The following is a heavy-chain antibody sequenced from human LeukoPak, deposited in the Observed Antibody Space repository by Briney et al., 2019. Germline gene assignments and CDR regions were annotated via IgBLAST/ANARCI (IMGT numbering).Heavy chain of an antibody. Sequence: ASVKVSCKASGYTFTGYYMHWVRQAPGQGLEWMGWINPNSGDTNYAQKFQGRVTMTRDTSISTAYMELSRLRSDDTAVYYCARGGRTLELMDHYYYGMDVWGQGTTVTVSS. D-gene: IGHD1-7*01. CDR3: ARGGRTLELMDHYYYGMDV. CDR2: INPNSGDT. V-gene: IGHV1-2*02. J-gene: IGHJ6*02. CDR1: GYTFTGYY.